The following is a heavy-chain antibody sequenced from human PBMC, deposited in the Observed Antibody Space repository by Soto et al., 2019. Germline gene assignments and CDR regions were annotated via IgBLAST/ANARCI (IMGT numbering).Heavy chain of an antibody. V-gene: IGHV3-74*01. CDR1: GFTFSSYW. D-gene: IGHD6-13*01. Sequence: PGGSLRLSCAAPGFTFSSYWMHWVRQAPGKGLVWVSRINSDGSSTSYADSVKGRFTISRDNAKNTLYLQMNSLRAEDTAVYYCASGPRGSSWQTGGFDHWGQGTLVTVSS. CDR2: INSDGSST. J-gene: IGHJ5*02. CDR3: ASGPRGSSWQTGGFDH.